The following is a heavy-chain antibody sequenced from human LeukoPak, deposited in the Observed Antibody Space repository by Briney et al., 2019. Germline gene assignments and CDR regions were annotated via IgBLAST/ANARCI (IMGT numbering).Heavy chain of an antibody. CDR2: IYSTGST. CDR3: ARQIASAGTAGFDF. V-gene: IGHV4-4*07. CDR1: DGSISSYY. J-gene: IGHJ4*02. D-gene: IGHD6-13*01. Sequence: SETLSLTCTVSDGSISSYYWSWIRQPAGKGLEWIGRIYSTGSTNYNPSLKSRVTMSVDTSKNQFSLRLRSVTAADTAVYYCARQIASAGTAGFDFWGQGALVTVSS.